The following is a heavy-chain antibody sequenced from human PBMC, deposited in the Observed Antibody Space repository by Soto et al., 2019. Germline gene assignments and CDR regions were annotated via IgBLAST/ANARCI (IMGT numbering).Heavy chain of an antibody. CDR3: ARAQGYSYVRGFDY. D-gene: IGHD5-18*01. V-gene: IGHV3-33*01. CDR1: GFTFSSYG. Sequence: QVQLVESGGGVVQPGRSLRLSCAASGFTFSSYGRHWVRQAPGKGLEWVAVIWYDGSNKYYADSVKGRFTISRDNSKNTLYLQMNSLRAEDTAVYYCARAQGYSYVRGFDYWGQGTLVTVSS. J-gene: IGHJ4*02. CDR2: IWYDGSNK.